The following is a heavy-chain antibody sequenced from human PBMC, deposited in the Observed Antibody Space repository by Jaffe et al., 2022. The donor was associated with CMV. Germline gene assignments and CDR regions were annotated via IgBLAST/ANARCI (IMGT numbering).Heavy chain of an antibody. V-gene: IGHV3-7*03. CDR2: IKQDGSEK. CDR1: GFTFSSYW. Sequence: EVQLVESGGGLVQPGGSLRLSCAASGFTFSSYWMSWVRQAPGKGLEWVANIKQDGSEKYYVDSVKGRFTISRDNAKNSLYLQMNSLRAEDTAVYYCARSYGGNWWYYYYYMDVWGKGTTVTVSS. D-gene: IGHD2-8*02. CDR3: ARSYGGNWWYYYYYMDV. J-gene: IGHJ6*03.